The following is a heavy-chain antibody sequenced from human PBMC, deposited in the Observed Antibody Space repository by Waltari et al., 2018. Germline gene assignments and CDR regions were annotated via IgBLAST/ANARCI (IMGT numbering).Heavy chain of an antibody. Sequence: QVQLQQWGAGLLKPSETLSLPCAVYGGSFGVYYWSWNRQPPGKGLEWIGEINHSGSTNYNPSLKSRVTISVDTSKNQFSLKLSSVTAADTAVYYCARGPKQQLVRGYYYGMDVWGQGTTVTVSS. CDR3: ARGPKQQLVRGYYYGMDV. V-gene: IGHV4-34*01. J-gene: IGHJ6*02. D-gene: IGHD6-13*01. CDR1: GGSFGVYY. CDR2: INHSGST.